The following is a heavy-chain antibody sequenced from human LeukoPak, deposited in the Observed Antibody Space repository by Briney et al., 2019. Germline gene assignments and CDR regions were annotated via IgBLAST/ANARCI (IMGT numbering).Heavy chain of an antibody. V-gene: IGHV1-8*01. CDR1: GYTFTSYD. D-gene: IGHD6-19*01. J-gene: IGHJ6*03. Sequence: ASVKVSCKASGYTFTSYDINWVRQATGQGLEWMGWMNPNSGNTGYAQKFQGRVTMTRNTSISTAYMELSSLRSEDTAVYYCARGLRRSSGWYLGYYYYYMDVWGKGTTVTISS. CDR2: MNPNSGNT. CDR3: ARGLRRSSGWYLGYYYYYMDV.